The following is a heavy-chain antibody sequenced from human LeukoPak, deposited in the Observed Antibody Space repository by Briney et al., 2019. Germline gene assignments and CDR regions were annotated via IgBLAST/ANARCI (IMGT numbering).Heavy chain of an antibody. J-gene: IGHJ3*02. CDR3: ANIHSSGSRGAFDI. CDR1: GFIFSTYS. Sequence: QPGGSLRLSCEASGFIFSTYSMHWVRQAPGKGLEWISAISGSGGSTYYADSVKGRFTISRDNSKNTLYLQMNSLRAEDTAVYYCANIHSSGSRGAFDIWGQGTMVTVSS. V-gene: IGHV3-23*01. CDR2: ISGSGGST. D-gene: IGHD6-19*01.